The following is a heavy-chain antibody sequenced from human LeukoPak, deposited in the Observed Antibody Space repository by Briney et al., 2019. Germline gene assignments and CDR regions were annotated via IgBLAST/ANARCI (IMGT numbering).Heavy chain of an antibody. CDR1: GGSVSSGSYY. Sequence: SETLSLTCTVSGGSVSSGSYYWSWIRQPPGKGLEWIGYIYYSGSTNYNPSLKSRVTISVDTSKNQFSLKLCSVTAADTAVYYCASRYCSGGSCYLDAFDIWGQGTMVTVSS. CDR2: IYYSGST. V-gene: IGHV4-61*01. D-gene: IGHD2-15*01. CDR3: ASRYCSGGSCYLDAFDI. J-gene: IGHJ3*02.